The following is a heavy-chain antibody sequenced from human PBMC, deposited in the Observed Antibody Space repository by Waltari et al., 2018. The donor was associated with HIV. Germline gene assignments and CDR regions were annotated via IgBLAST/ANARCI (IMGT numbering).Heavy chain of an antibody. D-gene: IGHD3-10*01. V-gene: IGHV3-53*01. Sequence: EVQLVERGGGLIQPGGSLRLSCAASGFNVGNNFMTWVRQAPGKGLEWVSFIYSGGDTYYSDSVKGRFTISRDSSKNTLYLQMNSLRSEDTAMYFCARVPGFVWGQGTLVTVSS. CDR2: IYSGGDT. J-gene: IGHJ4*02. CDR1: GFNVGNNF. CDR3: ARVPGFV.